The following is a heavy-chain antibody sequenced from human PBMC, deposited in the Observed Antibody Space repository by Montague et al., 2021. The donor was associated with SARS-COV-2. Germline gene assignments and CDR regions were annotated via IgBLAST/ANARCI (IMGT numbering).Heavy chain of an antibody. CDR3: AGESFDLTGYYNDYFDY. CDR2: IYTSGST. CDR1: GGSISSGSYY. Sequence: TLSLTCTVSGGSISSGSYYWNWIRQPAGKGLEWIGRIYTSGSTNYNPSLKSRVTISVDTSKNQFSLKLSSVTAADTAVYYCAGESFDLTGYYNDYFDYWGQGTLVTVSS. D-gene: IGHD3-9*01. V-gene: IGHV4-61*02. J-gene: IGHJ4*02.